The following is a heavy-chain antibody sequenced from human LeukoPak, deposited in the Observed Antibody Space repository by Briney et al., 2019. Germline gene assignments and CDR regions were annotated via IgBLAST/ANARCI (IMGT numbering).Heavy chain of an antibody. Sequence: SETLSLTCTVSGGSFSSYYWSWIRQPAGKGLEWIGRIYTSGSTNYNSSLKSRVTMSVDTSKDQVSLKLSSVTAADTAVYYCATGDGYNSFDYWGQGTLVTVSS. V-gene: IGHV4-4*07. J-gene: IGHJ4*02. CDR1: GGSFSSYY. CDR3: ATGDGYNSFDY. CDR2: IYTSGST. D-gene: IGHD5-24*01.